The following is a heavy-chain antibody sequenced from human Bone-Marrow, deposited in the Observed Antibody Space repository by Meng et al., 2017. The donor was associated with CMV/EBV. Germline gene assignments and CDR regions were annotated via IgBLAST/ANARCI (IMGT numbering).Heavy chain of an antibody. Sequence: SETLSLTCTVSGASISTSSDYWGWIRQPPGKGLEWVATIYYTGNTYYNSSLKSRVTISLDTSKNQFSLKLNSVTAADTAVYYCAREMQLPGASHYDYWGQGTLVTASS. CDR1: GASISTSSDY. J-gene: IGHJ4*02. CDR3: AREMQLPGASHYDY. V-gene: IGHV4-39*07. CDR2: IYYTGNT. D-gene: IGHD2-2*01.